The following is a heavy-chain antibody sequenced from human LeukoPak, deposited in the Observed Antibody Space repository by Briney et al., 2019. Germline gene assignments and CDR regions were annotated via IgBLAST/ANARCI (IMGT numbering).Heavy chain of an antibody. Sequence: PGGSLRLSCAASGFTFSNYGMHWVRQAPGKGLEWVAYIWYDGSNKYYTDSVKGRFTIPRDNSKNTLYLQMNSLRAEDTAVYYCARSYYYDSSHTADYWGQGTLVTVSS. J-gene: IGHJ4*02. CDR1: GFTFSNYG. CDR3: ARSYYYDSSHTADY. CDR2: IWYDGSNK. V-gene: IGHV3-33*01. D-gene: IGHD3-22*01.